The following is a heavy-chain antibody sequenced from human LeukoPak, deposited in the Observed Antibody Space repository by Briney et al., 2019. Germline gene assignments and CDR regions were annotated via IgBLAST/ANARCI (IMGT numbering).Heavy chain of an antibody. D-gene: IGHD1-26*01. CDR3: ARGKPVGATTGVPFDY. V-gene: IGHV3-48*02. Sequence: GGSLRLSCAASGFTFSSYSMNWVRQAPGKGLEWVSYISTSSSTIYYADSVKGRFTISRDNAKNSLHLQMNSLRDEDTAVYYCARGKPVGATTGVPFDYWGQGTLVTVSS. J-gene: IGHJ4*02. CDR1: GFTFSSYS. CDR2: ISTSSSTI.